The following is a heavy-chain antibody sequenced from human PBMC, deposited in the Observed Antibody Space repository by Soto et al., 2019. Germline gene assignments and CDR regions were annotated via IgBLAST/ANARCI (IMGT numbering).Heavy chain of an antibody. Sequence: QVQLQQWGAGLLKPSETLSLTCAVYGGSFSGYYWSWIRHPPGKGLEWIGEINHSGSTNYNPSLKSRVTISVDTSKNQFSQKLSSVTAADTAVYYCARKTNSAFDIWGQGTMVTVSS. D-gene: IGHD2-8*01. CDR1: GGSFSGYY. V-gene: IGHV4-34*01. J-gene: IGHJ3*02. CDR3: ARKTNSAFDI. CDR2: INHSGST.